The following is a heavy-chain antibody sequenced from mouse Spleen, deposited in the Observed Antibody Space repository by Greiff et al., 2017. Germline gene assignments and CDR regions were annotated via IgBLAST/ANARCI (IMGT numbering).Heavy chain of an antibody. CDR3: ARRITTVVARYFDV. D-gene: IGHD1-1*01. CDR1: GFTFTDYY. Sequence: EVMLVESGGGLVQPGGSLSLSCAASGFTFTDYYMSWVRQPPGKALEWLGFIRNKANGYTTEYSASVKGRFTISRDNSQSILYLQMNALRAEDSATYYCARRITTVVARYFDVWGAGTTVTVSS. V-gene: IGHV7-3*01. CDR2: IRNKANGYTT. J-gene: IGHJ1*01.